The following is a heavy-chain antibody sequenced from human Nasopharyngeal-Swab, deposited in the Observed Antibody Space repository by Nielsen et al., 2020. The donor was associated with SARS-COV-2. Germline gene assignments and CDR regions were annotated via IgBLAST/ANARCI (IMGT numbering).Heavy chain of an antibody. Sequence: GGSLRLSCAASGFTFSSYSMNWVRQAPGKGLEWVSSISSSSSYIYYADSVKGRFTISRDNAKNSLYLQMNSLRAEDTAVYYCARGQAGYCSSTSCYPYYYYYMDVWGKGTTVTVSS. CDR1: GFTFSSYS. J-gene: IGHJ6*03. CDR2: ISSSSSYI. CDR3: ARGQAGYCSSTSCYPYYYYYMDV. D-gene: IGHD2-2*01. V-gene: IGHV3-21*01.